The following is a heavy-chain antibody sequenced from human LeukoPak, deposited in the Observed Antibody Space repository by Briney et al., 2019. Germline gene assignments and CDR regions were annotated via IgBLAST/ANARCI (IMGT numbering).Heavy chain of an antibody. Sequence: SETLSLTCTVSGYSIGSGYYWGWIRQPPGKGLEWIGSIYHSGSTYYNPSLKSRVTISVDTSKNQFSLKLSSVTAADTAVYYCARVGLGYCTNGVCQTFDYWGQGTLVTVSS. D-gene: IGHD2-8*01. V-gene: IGHV4-38-2*02. CDR3: ARVGLGYCTNGVCQTFDY. CDR2: IYHSGST. CDR1: GYSIGSGYY. J-gene: IGHJ4*02.